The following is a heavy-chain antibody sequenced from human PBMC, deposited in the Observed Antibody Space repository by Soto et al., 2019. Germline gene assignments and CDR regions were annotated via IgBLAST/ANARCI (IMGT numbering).Heavy chain of an antibody. CDR3: AKRVKSGSASVGNAMDV. D-gene: IGHD1-26*01. V-gene: IGHV3-23*01. CDR2: ISGSGDGT. J-gene: IGHJ6*02. Sequence: EVQLLESGGGLVQPGGSLRLSCAASGFSFTNYAVTWVRQAPGKGLEWVSAISGSGDGTYYADSVRGRFTIARDNSKSTVHLQMNSLRAEDTAVDFWAKRVKSGSASVGNAMDVWGQGTTVTVSS. CDR1: GFSFTNYA.